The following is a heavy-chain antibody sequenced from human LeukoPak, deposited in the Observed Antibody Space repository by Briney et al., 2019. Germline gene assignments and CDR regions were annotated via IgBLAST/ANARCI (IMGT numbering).Heavy chain of an antibody. CDR3: AGGQMFTSGGFEY. CDR2: ISYDGSNK. Sequence: GGSLRLSCAASGFTFSSYGMHWVRQAPGKGLEWVAVISYDGSNKYYADSVKGRFTISRDNSKNTLYLQMNSLRAEDTALYYCAGGQMFTSGGFEYWGQGALVTVSS. J-gene: IGHJ4*02. D-gene: IGHD6-19*01. CDR1: GFTFSSYG. V-gene: IGHV3-30*03.